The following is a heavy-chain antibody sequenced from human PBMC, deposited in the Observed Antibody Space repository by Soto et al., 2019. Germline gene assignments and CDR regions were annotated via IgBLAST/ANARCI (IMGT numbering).Heavy chain of an antibody. CDR3: ASGTNGHYYGMDV. CDR1: GYSFTSYW. V-gene: IGHV5-10-1*01. J-gene: IGHJ6*02. CDR2: IDPSDSYT. Sequence: LGESLKISCKGSGYSFTSYWISWVRQMPGKGLEWMGRIDPSDSYTNYSPSFQGHVTISADKSISTAYRQWSSLKASDTAMYYCASGTNGHYYGMDVWGQGTTVTVSS. D-gene: IGHD2-8*01.